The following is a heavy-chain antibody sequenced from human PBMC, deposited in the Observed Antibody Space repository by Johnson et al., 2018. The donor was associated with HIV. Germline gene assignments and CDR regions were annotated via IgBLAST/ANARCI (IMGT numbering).Heavy chain of an antibody. CDR1: GFTFDDYG. CDR2: INWNGGSA. V-gene: IGHV3-20*04. Sequence: VQLVESGGGVVRPGGSLRLSCAASGFTFDDYGMSWVRQAPGQGLEWVSGINWNGGSAGHAASLKGRFIISRDNAKKTLYLQMNSLRAEDTAVYYCAKEDPITMIPRYAFDIWGQGTLVTVSS. CDR3: AKEDPITMIPRYAFDI. D-gene: IGHD3-22*01. J-gene: IGHJ3*02.